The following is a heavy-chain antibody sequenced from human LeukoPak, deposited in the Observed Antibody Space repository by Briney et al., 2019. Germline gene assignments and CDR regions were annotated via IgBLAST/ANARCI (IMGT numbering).Heavy chain of an antibody. V-gene: IGHV3-11*01. CDR1: GFTFSDYY. CDR3: ARDRSADSSGWYDFDY. J-gene: IGHJ4*02. D-gene: IGHD6-19*01. CDR2: ISSSGSTI. Sequence: GGSLRLSCAASGFTFSDYYMSWIRQAPGKGLEWVSYISSSGSTIYYADSVKGRFTISRDNAKNSLYLQMNSPRAEDTAVYYCARDRSADSSGWYDFDYWGQGTLVTVSS.